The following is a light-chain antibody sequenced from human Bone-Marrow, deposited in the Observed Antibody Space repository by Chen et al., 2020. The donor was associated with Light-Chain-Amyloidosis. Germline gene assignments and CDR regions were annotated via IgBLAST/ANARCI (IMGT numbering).Light chain of an antibody. CDR3: QQNYDTQWT. Sequence: DIVMTQSPDSLAVSLGERATINCKSSQSVLYSSNNKNYLAWYQQKTGQTPKLLIYWASIRESGVPDRFSGRGSWTDFNLTITTLQAEDVGGYYWQQNYDTQWTYGQGTKVEIK. CDR1: QSVLYSSNNKNY. V-gene: IGKV4-1*01. J-gene: IGKJ1*01. CDR2: WAS.